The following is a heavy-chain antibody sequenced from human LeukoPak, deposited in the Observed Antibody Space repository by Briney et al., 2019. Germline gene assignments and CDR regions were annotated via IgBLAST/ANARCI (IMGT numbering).Heavy chain of an antibody. CDR3: ARDKAQSLDY. J-gene: IGHJ4*02. CDR1: GFTFSSYG. Sequence: GGSLRLSCAASGFTFSSYGMHWVRQAPGKGLEWVAVIWYDGSNKYYADSVKGRFTISRDNSKNTLYLQMTSLRAEATAVYYCARDKAQSLDYWGQGTLVTVSS. CDR2: IWYDGSNK. V-gene: IGHV3-33*01.